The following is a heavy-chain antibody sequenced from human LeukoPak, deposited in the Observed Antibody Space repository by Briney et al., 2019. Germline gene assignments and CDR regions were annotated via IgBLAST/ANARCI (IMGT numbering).Heavy chain of an antibody. CDR2: IYTGGST. J-gene: IGHJ6*02. CDR3: AKWRRSSPIGGMDV. CDR1: GFTVSSNY. V-gene: IGHV3-53*01. Sequence: GGSLRLSCAASGFTVSSNYMSWVRQAPGKGLEWVSVIYTGGSTYYADSVKGRFTISRDNSKNTLYLLMNSLRAEDTAVYYCAKWRRSSPIGGMDVWGQGTTVTVSS. D-gene: IGHD2-8*01.